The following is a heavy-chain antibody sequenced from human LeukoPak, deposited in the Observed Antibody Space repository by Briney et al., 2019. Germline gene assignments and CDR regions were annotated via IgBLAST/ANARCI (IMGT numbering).Heavy chain of an antibody. CDR2: IDPGDSQT. V-gene: IGHV5-10-1*01. J-gene: IGHJ5*02. D-gene: IGHD3-22*01. CDR1: AYSFTNYW. CDR3: ARHSSVLNSFDP. Sequence: GESLKISCKGSAYSFTNYWISWVRQIPGKGLEWMGRIDPGDSQTNYSPSFQGHVTISADKSISTAYLQWSSLKASDTAMYYCARHSSVLNSFDPWGQGTLVTVSS.